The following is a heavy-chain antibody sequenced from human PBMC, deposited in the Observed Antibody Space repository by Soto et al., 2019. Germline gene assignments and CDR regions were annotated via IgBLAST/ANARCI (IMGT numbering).Heavy chain of an antibody. CDR1: GYTFTSYA. V-gene: IGHV1-3*01. D-gene: IGHD3-3*01. J-gene: IGHJ4*02. CDR3: ARAKTYDFWSGYAYYFDY. CDR2: INAGNGNT. Sequence: GASVKVSCKASGYTFTSYAMHLVRQAPGQRLEWMGWINAGNGNTKYSQKFQGRVTITRDTSASTAYMELSSLRSEDTAVYYCARAKTYDFWSGYAYYFDYWGQGTLVTVSS.